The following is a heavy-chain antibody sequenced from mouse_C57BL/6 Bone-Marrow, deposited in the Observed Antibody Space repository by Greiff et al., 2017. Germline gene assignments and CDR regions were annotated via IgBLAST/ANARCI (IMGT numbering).Heavy chain of an antibody. J-gene: IGHJ2*01. CDR3: ARHSPFITTVVDY. V-gene: IGHV5-6*02. Sequence: DVKLVESGGDLVKPGGSLKLSCAASGFTFSSYGMSWVRQTPDKRLEWVATISSGGSYTYYPDSVKGRFTISRDNAKNTLYLQMSSLKSEDTAMYYCARHSPFITTVVDYWGQGTTLTVSS. D-gene: IGHD1-1*01. CDR2: ISSGGSYT. CDR1: GFTFSSYG.